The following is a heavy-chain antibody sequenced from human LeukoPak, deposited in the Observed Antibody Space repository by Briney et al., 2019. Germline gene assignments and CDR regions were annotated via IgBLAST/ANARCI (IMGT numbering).Heavy chain of an antibody. D-gene: IGHD2-15*01. J-gene: IGHJ1*01. CDR3: ARYCSGGSCLKYFQH. CDR1: GYTFTGYY. CDR2: IDPNSGGT. Sequence: ASVKVSCKASGYTFTGYYMHWVRQAPGQGLEWMGWIDPNSGGTNYAQKFQGRVTMTRDTSISTAYMELSRPRSDDTAVYYCARYCSGGSCLKYFQHWGQGTLVTVSS. V-gene: IGHV1-2*02.